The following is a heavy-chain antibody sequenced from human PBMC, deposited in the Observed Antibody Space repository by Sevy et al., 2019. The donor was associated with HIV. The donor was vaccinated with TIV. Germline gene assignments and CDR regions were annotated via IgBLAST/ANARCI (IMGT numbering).Heavy chain of an antibody. J-gene: IGHJ5*02. CDR3: ARSNWFDP. CDR1: GGSISSYY. Sequence: SETMSLTCTVSGGSISSYYWSWIRQPPGKGLEWIGYIYYSGSTNYNPSLKSRVTISVDTSKNQFSLKLSSVTAADTAVYYCARSNWFDPWGQGTLVTVSS. V-gene: IGHV4-59*13. CDR2: IYYSGST.